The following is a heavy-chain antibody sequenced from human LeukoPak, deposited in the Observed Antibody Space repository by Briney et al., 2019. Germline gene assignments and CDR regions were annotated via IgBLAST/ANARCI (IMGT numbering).Heavy chain of an antibody. CDR1: AFTFDDYA. CDR3: TRAGGYSYGYVPVDY. Sequence: GGSLRLSCTASAFTFDDYAMSWFRQAPGKGLEWVGFIRSKAYGGTRDYAASVKGRFTISRDDSKSIAYLQMNSLKTEDTAVYFCTRAGGYSYGYVPVDYWGQGTLATVSS. J-gene: IGHJ4*02. CDR2: IRSKAYGGTR. V-gene: IGHV3-49*03. D-gene: IGHD5-18*01.